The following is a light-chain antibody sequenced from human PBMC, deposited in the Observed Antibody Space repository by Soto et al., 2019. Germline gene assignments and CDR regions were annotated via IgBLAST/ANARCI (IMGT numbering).Light chain of an antibody. V-gene: IGKV1-39*01. J-gene: IGKJ2*01. Sequence: DIQMTQSPSSLSASVGDAVTITCRASQTINSYLNWYQQRPGKAPKLLICVASTLQSGVPLRFSGSGFWTDFTLTITSVQPEDFATYYCQQSYGSPYTFGQGTKLEIK. CDR3: QQSYGSPYT. CDR2: VAS. CDR1: QTINSY.